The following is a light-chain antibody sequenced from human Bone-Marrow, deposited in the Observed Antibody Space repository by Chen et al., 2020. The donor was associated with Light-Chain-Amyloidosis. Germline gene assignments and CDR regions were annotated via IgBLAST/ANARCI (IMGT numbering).Light chain of an antibody. J-gene: IGLJ2*01. CDR2: RDT. V-gene: IGLV3-25*03. CDR3: QSADSSGTYEVI. Sequence: SYELTQTTSTSVSPGQTARITCSGDDLPTKYAYWYQQKPGQAPVLVIHRDTERPSGISERFSGSSSGTTATLTISGVQAEDEADYHCQSADSSGTYEVIFGGGTKLTVL. CDR1: DLPTKY.